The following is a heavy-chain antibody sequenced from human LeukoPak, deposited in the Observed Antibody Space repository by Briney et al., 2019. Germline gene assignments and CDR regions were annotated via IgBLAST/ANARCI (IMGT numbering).Heavy chain of an antibody. CDR2: IYYSGSI. D-gene: IGHD2-15*01. CDR1: GGSVSSGSYY. Sequence: SETLSLTCTVSGGSVSSGSYYWSWIRQPPGKGLEWIGYIYYSGSINYNPSLKSRVTISVDTSKNQFSLKLSSVTAADTAVYYCARDYSRWYFDLWGRGTLVTVSS. J-gene: IGHJ2*01. V-gene: IGHV4-61*01. CDR3: ARDYSRWYFDL.